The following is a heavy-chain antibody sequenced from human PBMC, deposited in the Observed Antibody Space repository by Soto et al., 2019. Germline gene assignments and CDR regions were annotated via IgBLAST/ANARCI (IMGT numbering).Heavy chain of an antibody. D-gene: IGHD4-17*01. CDR1: GYTFTGYA. Sequence: GASVKVSCKASGYTFTGYAMHWVRQAPGQRLEWMGWINAGNGNTKYSQKFQGRVTITRDTSASTAYVELSSLRSEDTAVYYCARETYGDYVGYFDPWGQGILVTVSS. V-gene: IGHV1-3*01. J-gene: IGHJ5*02. CDR3: ARETYGDYVGYFDP. CDR2: INAGNGNT.